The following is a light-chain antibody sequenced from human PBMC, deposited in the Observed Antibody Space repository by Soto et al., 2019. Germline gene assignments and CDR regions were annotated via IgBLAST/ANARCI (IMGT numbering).Light chain of an antibody. V-gene: IGLV1-40*01. CDR3: QSYDSSLGGCVV. CDR1: SSNIGAGYD. Sequence: QSVLTQPPSVSGAPGQRVTISCTGSSSNIGAGYDVHWYQQLPGTAPKLLIYVNSNRPSGVPDRFSGSRSGTSASLAITGLQAEDEADYYCQSYDSSLGGCVVFGGGTKLTVL. J-gene: IGLJ2*01. CDR2: VNS.